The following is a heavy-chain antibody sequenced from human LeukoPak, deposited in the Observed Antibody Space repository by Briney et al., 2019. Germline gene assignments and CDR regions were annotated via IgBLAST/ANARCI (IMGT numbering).Heavy chain of an antibody. Sequence: GGSLRLSCAASGSTFSSYAMSWVRQAPGKGLEWVSAISGSGGSTYYADSVKGRFTISRDNSKNTLYLQMNSLRAEDTAVYYCAKDRGQLVLGWFDPWGQGTLVTVSS. D-gene: IGHD6-13*01. V-gene: IGHV3-23*01. J-gene: IGHJ5*02. CDR1: GSTFSSYA. CDR2: ISGSGGST. CDR3: AKDRGQLVLGWFDP.